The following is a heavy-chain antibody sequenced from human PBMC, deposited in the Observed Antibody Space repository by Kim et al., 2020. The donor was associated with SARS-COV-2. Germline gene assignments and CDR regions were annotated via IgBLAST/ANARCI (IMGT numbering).Heavy chain of an antibody. CDR2: ISGSGGST. V-gene: IGHV3-23*01. CDR1: GFTFSSYA. CDR3: AKSSGGNCYSGIDY. D-gene: IGHD2-15*01. Sequence: RGSLRLSCAASGFTFSSYAMSWVRQAPGKGLEWVSAISGSGGSTFYADSVKGRFTISRDNSKNTLYLQMNSLRAEDTAVYYCAKSSGGNCYSGIDYWGQGTLVTVSS. J-gene: IGHJ4*02.